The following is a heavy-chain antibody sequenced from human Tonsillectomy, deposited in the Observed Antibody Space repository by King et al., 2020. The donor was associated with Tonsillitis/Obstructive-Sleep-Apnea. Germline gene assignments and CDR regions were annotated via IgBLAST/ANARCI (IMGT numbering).Heavy chain of an antibody. V-gene: IGHV4-39*01. J-gene: IGHJ2*01. CDR3: ARHPPEVAGYFDL. CDR2: IYYSGST. D-gene: IGHD1-14*01. Sequence: QLQESGPGLVKPSETLSLRCTVSGGSITSRGYYWGWIRQPPGKGLEWIGSIYYSGSTYYNPSFKSRVTISVDTSKNQFSLKLSSVTAADTALYYCARHPPEVAGYFDLWGRGTLVTVSS. CDR1: GGSITSRGYY.